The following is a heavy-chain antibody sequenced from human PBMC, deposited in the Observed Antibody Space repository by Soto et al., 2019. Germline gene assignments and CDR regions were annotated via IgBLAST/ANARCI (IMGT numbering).Heavy chain of an antibody. CDR1: GGSVSSGSYY. CDR3: AREEVLMVYAKDYYYYGMDV. J-gene: IGHJ6*02. V-gene: IGHV4-61*01. Sequence: TLSLTCTVSGGSVSSGSYYWSWIRQPPGKGLEWIGYIYYSGSTNYNPSLKSRVTISVDTSKNQFSLKLSSVTAADTAVYYCAREEVLMVYAKDYYYYGMDVWGQGTTVTVSS. CDR2: IYYSGST. D-gene: IGHD2-8*01.